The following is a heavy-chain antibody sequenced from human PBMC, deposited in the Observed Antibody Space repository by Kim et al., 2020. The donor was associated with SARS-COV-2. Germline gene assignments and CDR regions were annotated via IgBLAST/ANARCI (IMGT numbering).Heavy chain of an antibody. V-gene: IGHV5-51*01. CDR3: VRHDHSGELLKWGVDY. CDR1: GYIFSAYW. Sequence: GESLKISCKGSGYIFSAYWIGWVRQMPGKGLEWMGIIYPGDSDTRYSPSFQGQVTISVDKSISAAYLQWSSLKASDTAIYYCVRHDHSGELLKWGVDYWGQGSLVTVSS. CDR2: IYPGDSDT. J-gene: IGHJ4*02. D-gene: IGHD1-26*01.